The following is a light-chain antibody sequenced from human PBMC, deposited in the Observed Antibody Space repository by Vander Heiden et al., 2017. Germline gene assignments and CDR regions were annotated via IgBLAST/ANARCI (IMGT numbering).Light chain of an antibody. CDR1: QSVSNC. Sequence: DIQMTQSPSTLSASLGARVAITCRASQSVSNCLAWYQHKPGKAPKLLIYKASTLERGVPSRLSGSASGTEFTLTISSLQPDDFATYYCQQYSISPYTFGQGTKLEIK. V-gene: IGKV1-5*03. CDR3: QQYSISPYT. CDR2: KAS. J-gene: IGKJ2*01.